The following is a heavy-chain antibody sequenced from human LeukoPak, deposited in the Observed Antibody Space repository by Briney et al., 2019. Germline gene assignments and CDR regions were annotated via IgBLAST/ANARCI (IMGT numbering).Heavy chain of an antibody. V-gene: IGHV3-21*01. CDR2: ITSSSNYI. D-gene: IGHD6-13*01. CDR1: GFTFDSYS. Sequence: PGGSLRLSCAASGFTFDSYSMNWVRQAPGKGLEWVSSITSSSNYIYYADSVKGRFTISRDNAKNSLYLQMNSLRAEDTAVYYCARSGVYSSRGIDYWGQGTLVTVSS. J-gene: IGHJ4*02. CDR3: ARSGVYSSRGIDY.